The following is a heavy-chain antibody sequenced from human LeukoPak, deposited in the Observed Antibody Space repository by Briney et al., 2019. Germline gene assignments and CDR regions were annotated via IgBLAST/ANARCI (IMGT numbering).Heavy chain of an antibody. CDR2: IYYSGST. D-gene: IGHD2-2*01. CDR1: GGSISSYY. CDR3: ARDGVPAPLYV. V-gene: IGHV4-59*01. Sequence: SETLSLTCTVSGGSISSYYWSWIRQPPGKGLEWIGYIYYSGSTNYNPSLTGRVTISADTSKNQFSLKLSSVTAADTAVYYCARDGVPAPLYVWGKGTTVTVSS. J-gene: IGHJ6*04.